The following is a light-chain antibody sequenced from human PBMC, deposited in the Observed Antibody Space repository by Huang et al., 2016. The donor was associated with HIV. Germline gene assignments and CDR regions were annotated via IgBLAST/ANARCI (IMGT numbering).Light chain of an antibody. CDR1: QTISTY. CDR2: AAS. Sequence: DIKMTQSPSSLSASVGDRVTITCLASQTISTYLNWYQQRPGKAPKLLIDAASSLQSGVPSRFSGSGSGTDFTLTISSLQPEDFATYYCQQSYSTLLSFGGGTKVAIK. V-gene: IGKV1-39*01. CDR3: QQSYSTLLS. J-gene: IGKJ4*01.